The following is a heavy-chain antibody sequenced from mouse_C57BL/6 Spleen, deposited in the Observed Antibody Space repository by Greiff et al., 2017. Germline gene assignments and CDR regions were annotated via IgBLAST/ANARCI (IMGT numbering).Heavy chain of an antibody. CDR3: ARGNYYDYYYYAMDY. CDR2: INPNNGGT. D-gene: IGHD2-4*01. J-gene: IGHJ4*01. V-gene: IGHV1-22*01. CDR1: GYTFTDYN. Sequence: EVQLQQSGPELVKPGASVKMSCKASGYTFTDYNMPWVKQSHGKSLEWIGYINPNNGGTSYNQKFKGKATLTVNKSSSTAYMELRSLTSEDSAVYYCARGNYYDYYYYAMDYWGQGTSVTVSS.